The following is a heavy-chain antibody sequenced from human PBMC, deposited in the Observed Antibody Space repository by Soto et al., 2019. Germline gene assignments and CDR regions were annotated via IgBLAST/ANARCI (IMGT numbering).Heavy chain of an antibody. J-gene: IGHJ6*02. D-gene: IGHD6-13*01. CDR3: ARTSAGGKYYYGMDV. V-gene: IGHV5-51*01. CDR1: GXSFTXDW. Sequence: PGESXKXXCXGSGXSFTXDWIGXXRXXXXKGLEWMGIIYPGDSDTRYSPSFQGQVTISADKSTSTAYLQWSSLKASDTAMYYCARTSAGGKYYYGMDVWGQGTTVTVSS. CDR2: IYPGDSDT.